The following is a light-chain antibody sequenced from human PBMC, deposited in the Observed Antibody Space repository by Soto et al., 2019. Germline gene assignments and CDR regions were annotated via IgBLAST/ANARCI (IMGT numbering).Light chain of an antibody. Sequence: EIVMTQSPDTLSVSPGERATLSCRASQSVSGNLAWYQQKPGQAPRLLIYDTSTRATGNPARFSGSGSGTEFTLTISSLQSEDFAVYFCQQYNNWPITFGQGTRLEIK. CDR2: DTS. V-gene: IGKV3-15*01. J-gene: IGKJ5*01. CDR1: QSVSGN. CDR3: QQYNNWPIT.